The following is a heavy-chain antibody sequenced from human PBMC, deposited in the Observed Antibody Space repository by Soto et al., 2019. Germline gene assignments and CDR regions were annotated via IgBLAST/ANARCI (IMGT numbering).Heavy chain of an antibody. V-gene: IGHV4-31*03. D-gene: IGHD2-2*01. CDR1: GGSISSVSYY. Sequence: TLSLTCTVSGGSISSVSYYWSWIRQHPGKGLEWLGYIYYRGNTFYNPSLKSRMTMSVDTSNNQFSLRVNSVTAADTAVYYCARSTVVARRASWFDPWGQGTLVTVSS. CDR2: IYYRGNT. CDR3: ARSTVVARRASWFDP. J-gene: IGHJ5*02.